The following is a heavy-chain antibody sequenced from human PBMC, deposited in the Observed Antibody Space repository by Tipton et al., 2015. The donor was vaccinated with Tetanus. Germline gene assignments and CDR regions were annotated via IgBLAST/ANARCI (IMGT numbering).Heavy chain of an antibody. J-gene: IGHJ4*02. V-gene: IGHV3-23*01. CDR2: ISGSRLTP. Sequence: SLRLSCTASGFTFKSYTLNWVRQAPGNGLEWVAAISGSRLTPYYADSVKGRFTISRDNSKNTLYLQMNSLRAEDTAVYYCARDRVGGAGKNCDYWGQGTLVTVSS. CDR1: GFTFKSYT. CDR3: ARDRVGGAGKNCDY. D-gene: IGHD3-16*01.